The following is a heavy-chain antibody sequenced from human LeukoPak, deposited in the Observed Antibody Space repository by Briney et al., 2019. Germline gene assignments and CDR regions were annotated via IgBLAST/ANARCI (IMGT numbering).Heavy chain of an antibody. CDR3: ARDRAYYGSGSYYHGVDP. D-gene: IGHD3-10*01. J-gene: IGHJ5*02. Sequence: GGSLRLSCAASGFTFSSYGMTWVRQAPGKGLEWVSGISGSGGSTKHADSVRGRFAISRDNSKNTLYLQMNSLRAEDTAVYYCARDRAYYGSGSYYHGVDPWGQGTLVTVSS. CDR1: GFTFSSYG. CDR2: ISGSGGST. V-gene: IGHV3-23*01.